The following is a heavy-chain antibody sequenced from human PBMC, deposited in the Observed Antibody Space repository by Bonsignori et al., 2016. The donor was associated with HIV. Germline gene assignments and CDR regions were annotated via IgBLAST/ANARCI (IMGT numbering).Heavy chain of an antibody. CDR3: SRGSSSGGGYHYYSMDV. D-gene: IGHD3-22*01. J-gene: IGHJ6*04. Sequence: WVRQAPGQGLEWMGIINPSGGSTSYAQKFQGRVTMTRDMSTRTVYMELSSLRSEDTAVYYCSRGSSSGGGYHYYSMDVWGKGTTVTVSS. CDR2: INPSGGST. V-gene: IGHV1-46*01.